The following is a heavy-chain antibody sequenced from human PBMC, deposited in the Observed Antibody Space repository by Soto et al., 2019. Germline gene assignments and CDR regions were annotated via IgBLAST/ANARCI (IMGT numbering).Heavy chain of an antibody. J-gene: IGHJ4*02. D-gene: IGHD2-15*01. CDR3: ARQPPGYWSGITCYSPDYFEY. CDR2: ISYSGST. CDR1: GGSITSYY. Sequence: QVQLQESGPGLVKPSETLSLTCTVSGGSITSYYWSWIRQPPGKGLEWIGYISYSGSTNYNPSLTRRVTISVDTSKNRSSLKLSSVPAADTAVYFWARQPPGYWSGITCYSPDYFEYWGQGTLVTVS. V-gene: IGHV4-59*08.